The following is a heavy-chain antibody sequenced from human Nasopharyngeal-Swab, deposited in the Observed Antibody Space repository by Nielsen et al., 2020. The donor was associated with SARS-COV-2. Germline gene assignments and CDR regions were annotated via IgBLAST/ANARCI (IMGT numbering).Heavy chain of an antibody. CDR3: ARENWYRFEY. CDR2: IVNHGTTV. V-gene: IGHV3-11*01. Sequence: GGSLRLSCAGSGFILRSYYMTWIRQAPGKGLEWVSSIVNHGTTVLDADSVRGRFTLSRDDPNNSVYLQMDSLRADDTAVYYCARENWYRFEYWGQGILVTVSS. J-gene: IGHJ4*02. CDR1: GFILRSYY. D-gene: IGHD1-1*01.